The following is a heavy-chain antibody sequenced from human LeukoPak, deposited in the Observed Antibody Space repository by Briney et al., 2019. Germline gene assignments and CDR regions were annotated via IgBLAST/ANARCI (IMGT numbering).Heavy chain of an antibody. CDR2: IRPSGDNT. CDR1: GFTFSSYD. V-gene: IGHV3-23*01. Sequence: GGSLRLSCAASGFTFSSYDMTWVRQAPGRGLEWVSSIRPSGDNTYYGDSVKGRFTVSRDNAKDSLYLQLNSLRAEDTAVYYCVRLYDDYTNGHFDSWGQGTLVTVSS. CDR3: VRLYDDYTNGHFDS. J-gene: IGHJ4*02. D-gene: IGHD4-11*01.